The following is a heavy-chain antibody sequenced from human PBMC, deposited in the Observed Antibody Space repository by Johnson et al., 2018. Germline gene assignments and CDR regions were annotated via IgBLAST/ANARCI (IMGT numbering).Heavy chain of an antibody. D-gene: IGHD6-19*01. J-gene: IGHJ3*02. Sequence: QVQLVQSGGGVVQPGTSXRLSCGVSGVTLSTSIMHWVRPAPGTGLEWVALISHNEIDKQSGDSAKDRFTISRDISKNTAYLQMNSLRVVDTAVYYCAREAYSSGRAGIFHIWGQGTMVTVSS. CDR3: AREAYSSGRAGIFHI. CDR2: ISHNEIDK. V-gene: IGHV3-30-3*01. CDR1: GVTLSTSI.